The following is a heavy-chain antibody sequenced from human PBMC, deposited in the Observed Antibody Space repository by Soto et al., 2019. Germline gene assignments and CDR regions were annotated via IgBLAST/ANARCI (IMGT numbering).Heavy chain of an antibody. CDR2: INHSGST. J-gene: IGHJ4*02. V-gene: IGHV4-34*01. Sequence: SETLSLTCAVYGGSFSGYYWSWIRQPPGKGLEWIGEINHSGSTNYNPSLKSRVAISVDTSKNQFSLKLSSVTAADTAVYYCARGRTYYYGSGSLPLDYWGQGTLVTVSS. CDR3: ARGRTYYYGSGSLPLDY. D-gene: IGHD3-10*01. CDR1: GGSFSGYY.